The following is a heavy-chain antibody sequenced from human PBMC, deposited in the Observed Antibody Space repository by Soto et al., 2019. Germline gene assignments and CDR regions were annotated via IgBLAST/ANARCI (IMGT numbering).Heavy chain of an antibody. Sequence: GGSLRLSCAASGLTVSNYDMHRVREATGKGLEWVAAIGTGGDTYYPGSVKGGFTISRENAKNSVYLQMNSLRSEDTAVYYSAREQQRSTITGHYIDHFDYCGQGSLLTVSS. J-gene: IGHJ4*02. CDR1: GLTVSNYD. V-gene: IGHV3-13*01. CDR2: IGTGGDT. D-gene: IGHD3-3*01. CDR3: AREQQRSTITGHYIDHFDY.